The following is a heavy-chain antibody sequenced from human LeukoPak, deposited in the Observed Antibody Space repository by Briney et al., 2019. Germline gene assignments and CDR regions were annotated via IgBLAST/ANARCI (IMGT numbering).Heavy chain of an antibody. CDR3: AGAAVIAAAGTDWVY. CDR2: ISAYNGNT. J-gene: IGHJ4*02. Sequence: GASVKVSCKASGYTFTSYGISWVRQAPGQGLEWMGWISAYNGNTNYAQKLQGRVTMTTDTSTSTACMELRSLRSDDTAVYYCAGAAVIAAAGTDWVYWGQGTLGTVSS. CDR1: GYTFTSYG. D-gene: IGHD6-13*01. V-gene: IGHV1-18*01.